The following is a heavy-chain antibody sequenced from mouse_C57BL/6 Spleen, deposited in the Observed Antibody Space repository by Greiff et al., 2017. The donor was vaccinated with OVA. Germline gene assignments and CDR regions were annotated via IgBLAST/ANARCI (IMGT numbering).Heavy chain of an antibody. CDR1: GYTFTSYW. CDR2: IDPSDSYT. J-gene: IGHJ2*01. D-gene: IGHD1-1*01. CDR3: ARLSPLGSIYKGYFDY. Sequence: VQLQQPGAELVKPGASVKLSCKASGYTFTSYWMQWVKQRPGQGLEWIGEIDPSDSYTNYNQKFKGKATLTVDTSSSTAYMQLSSLTSEDSAVYYCARLSPLGSIYKGYFDYWGQGTTLTVSS. V-gene: IGHV1-50*01.